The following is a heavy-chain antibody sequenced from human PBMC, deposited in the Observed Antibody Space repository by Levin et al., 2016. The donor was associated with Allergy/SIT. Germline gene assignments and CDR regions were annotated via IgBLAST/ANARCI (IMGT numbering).Heavy chain of an antibody. Sequence: VRQMPGKGLEWMGIIYPGDSDTRYSPSFQGQVTISADKSISTAYLQWSSLKASDTAMYYCARRSGYDFWGTDAFDIWGQGTMVTVSS. CDR2: IYPGDSDT. J-gene: IGHJ3*02. D-gene: IGHD5-12*01. CDR3: ARRSGYDFWGTDAFDI. V-gene: IGHV5-51*01.